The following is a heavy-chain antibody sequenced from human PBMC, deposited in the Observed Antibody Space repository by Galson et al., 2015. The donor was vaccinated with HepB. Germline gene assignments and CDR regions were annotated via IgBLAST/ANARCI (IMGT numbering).Heavy chain of an antibody. D-gene: IGHD2-2*01. J-gene: IGHJ3*02. CDR1: GYSFTSYW. CDR2: IDPSDSYT. CDR3: ARLQQGYCSSTSCYGGGAFDI. V-gene: IGHV5-10-1*01. Sequence: QSGAEVKKPGESLRISCKGSGYSFTSYWISWVRQMPGKGLEWMGRIDPSDSYTNYSPSFQGHVTISADKSISTAYLQWSSLKASDTAMYYCARLQQGYCSSTSCYGGGAFDIWGQGTMVTVSS.